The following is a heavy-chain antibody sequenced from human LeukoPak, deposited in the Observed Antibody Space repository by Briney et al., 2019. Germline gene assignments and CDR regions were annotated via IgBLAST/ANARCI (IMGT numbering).Heavy chain of an antibody. CDR1: GYSFTSYW. J-gene: IGHJ4*02. Sequence: HGESLKISCKGSGYSFTSYWIGWVRQIPGKGLEWMGIIYPGDSDTRYSPSFQGQVTISADKSISTAYLQWSSLRASDTAMYYCARRYYYDSSGLYYFDYWGQGTLVTVSS. CDR2: IYPGDSDT. D-gene: IGHD3-22*01. CDR3: ARRYYYDSSGLYYFDY. V-gene: IGHV5-51*01.